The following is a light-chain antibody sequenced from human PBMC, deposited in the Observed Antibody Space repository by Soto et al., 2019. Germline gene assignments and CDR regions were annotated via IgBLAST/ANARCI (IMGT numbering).Light chain of an antibody. CDR3: MSYILLIEGARV. J-gene: IGLJ1*01. CDR2: EVT. CDR1: SGDIGSYNR. Sequence: QSALTQPASVSGSPGQSITISCTGTSGDIGSYNRVSWYQQHPGKAPRLIIYEVTDRPSGVSNRLSGSKSGNTATLTISGLKAENKAGYFCMSYILLIEGARVFGTGTK. V-gene: IGLV2-14*01.